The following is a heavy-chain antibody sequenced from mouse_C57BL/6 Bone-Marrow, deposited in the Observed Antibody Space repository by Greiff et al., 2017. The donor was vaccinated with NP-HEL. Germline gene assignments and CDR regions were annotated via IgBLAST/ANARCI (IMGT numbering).Heavy chain of an antibody. J-gene: IGHJ1*03. D-gene: IGHD1-1*02. CDR2: IYPGGGYT. CDR1: GYTFTNYW. Sequence: QVQLQQSGAELVRPGTSVKMSCKASGYTFTNYWIGWAKQRPGHGLEWIGDIYPGGGYTNYTEKFKGKATLTADKSSSTAYMQFSSLTSEDSAIYYCARSRWYHWYFDVWGTGTTVTVSS. CDR3: ARSRWYHWYFDV. V-gene: IGHV1-63*01.